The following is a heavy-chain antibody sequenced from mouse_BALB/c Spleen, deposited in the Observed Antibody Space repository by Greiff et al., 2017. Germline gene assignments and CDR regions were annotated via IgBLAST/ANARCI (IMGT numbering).Heavy chain of an antibody. J-gene: IGHJ4*01. CDR1: GYTFTSYN. V-gene: IGHV1-12*01. Sequence: QVQLQQPGAELVKPGASVKMSCKASGYTFTSYNMHWVKQTPGQGLEWIGAIYPGNGDTSYNQKFKGKATLTADKSSSTAYMQLSSLTSEDSAVYYCAREGDYRYENYYAMDYWGQGTSVTVSS. CDR2: IYPGNGDT. D-gene: IGHD2-14*01. CDR3: AREGDYRYENYYAMDY.